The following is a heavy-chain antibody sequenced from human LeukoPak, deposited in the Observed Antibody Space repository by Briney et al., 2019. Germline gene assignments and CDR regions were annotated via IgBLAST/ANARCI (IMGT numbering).Heavy chain of an antibody. D-gene: IGHD6-13*01. V-gene: IGHV3-23*01. Sequence: PGGSLRLSCAASGSTFSSYAMNWVRQAPGKGLEWVSAITGSGGSTYYADSVKGRFSISRDNSKNTLYLQMNSLRAEDTAVYYCAQLVEIAAAGHYYDRCAYGYWGQGTLVTVSS. CDR1: GSTFSSYA. CDR3: AQLVEIAAAGHYYDRCAYGY. J-gene: IGHJ4*02. CDR2: ITGSGGST.